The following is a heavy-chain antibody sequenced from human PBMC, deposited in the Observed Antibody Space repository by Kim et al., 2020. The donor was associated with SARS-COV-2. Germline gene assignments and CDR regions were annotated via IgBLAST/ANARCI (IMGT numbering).Heavy chain of an antibody. J-gene: IGHJ4*02. CDR3: ARPITTAYYTMHY. D-gene: IGHD3-9*01. V-gene: IGHV1-3*01. Sequence: ASVKVSCKASGYTFTNYGLHWVRQAPGQRLEWMGRINADSGNTKYAQKFQGRVTITRDTSANTVYMELSSLTSEDAAVYYCARPITTAYYTMHYWGQGTLITVSS. CDR1: GYTFTNYG. CDR2: INADSGNT.